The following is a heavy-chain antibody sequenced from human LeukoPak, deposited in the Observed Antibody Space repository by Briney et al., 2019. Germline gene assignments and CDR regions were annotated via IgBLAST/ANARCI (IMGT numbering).Heavy chain of an antibody. Sequence: GGSLRLSCAASGFTFSSYWMHWVRQAPGKGLVWVSRIKSDGSNTYYAGSVKGRFTISRDSSKNTLYLQMNSLGGEDTALYYCAKGRWGLTINNFDLWGQGTMVTVSS. V-gene: IGHV3-74*01. CDR2: IKSDGSNT. CDR1: GFTFSSYW. CDR3: AKGRWGLTINNFDL. J-gene: IGHJ3*01. D-gene: IGHD2-21*02.